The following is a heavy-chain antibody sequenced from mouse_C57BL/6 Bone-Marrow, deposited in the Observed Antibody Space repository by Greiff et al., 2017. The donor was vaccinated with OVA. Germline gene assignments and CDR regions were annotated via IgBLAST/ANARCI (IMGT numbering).Heavy chain of an antibody. CDR2: INPSTGGT. V-gene: IGHV1-42*01. D-gene: IGHD2-5*01. CDR3: ARSAYYSNYVDWYFDV. J-gene: IGHJ1*03. CDR1: GYSFTGYY. Sequence: VQLKESGPELVKPGASVKISCKASGYSFTGYYMNWVKQSPEKSLEWIGEINPSTGGTTYNQKFKAKATLTVDKSSSTAYMQLKSLTSEDSAVYYCARSAYYSNYVDWYFDVWGTGTTVTVSS.